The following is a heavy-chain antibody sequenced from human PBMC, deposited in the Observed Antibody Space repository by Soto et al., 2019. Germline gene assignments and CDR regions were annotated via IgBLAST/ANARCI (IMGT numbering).Heavy chain of an antibody. CDR1: GYTFTSYD. J-gene: IGHJ3*02. Sequence: QVQLVQSGAEVKKPGASVKVSCKASGYTFTSYDINWVRQATGQGLEWMGWMNPNSGNTGYAQKFQGRVTMTRNTAISTAYMELSSLRSDDTAVYYCARGSSRGAAAGTLTFDIWGQGTMVTVSS. CDR2: MNPNSGNT. CDR3: ARGSSRGAAAGTLTFDI. D-gene: IGHD6-13*01. V-gene: IGHV1-8*01.